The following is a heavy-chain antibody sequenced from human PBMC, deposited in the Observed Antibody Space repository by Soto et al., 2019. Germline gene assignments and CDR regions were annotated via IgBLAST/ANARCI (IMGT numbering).Heavy chain of an antibody. D-gene: IGHD5-12*01. CDR2: IYYTGNT. V-gene: IGHV4-61*01. J-gene: IGHJ5*02. CDR3: ARYDAESGSNKLDP. CDR1: GGSVSSRSHF. Sequence: QVQLQESGPGVVKPSDTLSVTCTVSGGSVSSRSHFWSWIRQPPGGGLQWIGYIYYTGNTNYRPSLKSRATLSVDTSRNQFSLRLTSVTAADTAIYYCARYDAESGSNKLDPWGQGTLVTVSA.